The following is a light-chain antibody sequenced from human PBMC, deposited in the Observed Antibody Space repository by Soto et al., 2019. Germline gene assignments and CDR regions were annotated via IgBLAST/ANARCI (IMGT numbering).Light chain of an antibody. J-gene: IGLJ2*01. CDR2: EVN. Sequence: QSALTQPPSASGSPGQSVTISCTGTGSDVGGYDYVSWYQQHPAQAPNLIIYEVNKRPSGVPDRFSGSKSGNTASLTVSGLQADDEADYYCSSYAGSVLFGGGTKVTVL. CDR3: SSYAGSVL. CDR1: GSDVGGYDY. V-gene: IGLV2-8*01.